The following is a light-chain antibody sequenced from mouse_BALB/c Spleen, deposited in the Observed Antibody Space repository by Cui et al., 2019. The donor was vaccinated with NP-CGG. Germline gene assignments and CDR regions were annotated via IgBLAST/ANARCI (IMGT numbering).Light chain of an antibody. CDR3: ALWYSNHWV. V-gene: IGLV1*01. Sequence: QAVVTQESALTTSPGETVTLTCRSSTGAFTTSNYANWVQEKPDHLFTGLIGGTNNRAPGVPARFSGSLIGDKAALTITGPQTEDEAIYFCALWYSNHWVFGGGTKLTVL. J-gene: IGLJ1*01. CDR1: TGAFTTSNY. CDR2: GTN.